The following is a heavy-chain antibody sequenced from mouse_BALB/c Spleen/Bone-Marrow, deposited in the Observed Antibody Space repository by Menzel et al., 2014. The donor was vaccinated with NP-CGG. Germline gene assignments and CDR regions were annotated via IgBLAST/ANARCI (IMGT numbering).Heavy chain of an antibody. Sequence: EVMLVESGGGLVQPGGSLKLSCAASRFDFSRYWMTWVRQAPGKGLEWIGEIKPDSRTINYSPSLKEKFIISRDNAKSTLYLQMSEVRSEDTALYYCARLGYYGAMAYWGQGTSVTVSS. CDR3: ARLGYYGAMAY. CDR1: RFDFSRYW. J-gene: IGHJ4*01. CDR2: IKPDSRTI. D-gene: IGHD1-1*01. V-gene: IGHV4-1*02.